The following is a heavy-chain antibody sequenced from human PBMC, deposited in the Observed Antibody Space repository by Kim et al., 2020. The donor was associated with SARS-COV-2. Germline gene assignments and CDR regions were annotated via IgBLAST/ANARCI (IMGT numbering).Heavy chain of an antibody. CDR1: GGSISSSNW. J-gene: IGHJ2*01. D-gene: IGHD3-10*01. Sequence: SETLSLTCAVSGGSISSSNWWSWVRQPPGKGLEWIGEIYHSGSTNYNPSLKSRVTISVDKSKNQFSLKLSSVTAADTAVYYCARGPGGAIRGYFDLWGRGTLVTVSS. CDR3: ARGPGGAIRGYFDL. CDR2: IYHSGST. V-gene: IGHV4-4*02.